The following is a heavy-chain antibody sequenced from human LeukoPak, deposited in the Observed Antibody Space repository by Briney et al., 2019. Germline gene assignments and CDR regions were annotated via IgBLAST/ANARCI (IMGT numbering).Heavy chain of an antibody. D-gene: IGHD2-15*01. CDR1: GESFSGYY. V-gene: IGHV4-34*01. J-gene: IGHJ6*03. CDR3: ARETKLLANPQYYFFMDV. CDR2: INPRGST. Sequence: PSETLSLTCAINGESFSGYYVTWIRQAPGKGLEWIGEINPRGSTIHNPSLKSRVTISLDTSKNQFSLKLSSVTAADTAVYYCARETKLLANPQYYFFMDVWGKGTTVTVSS.